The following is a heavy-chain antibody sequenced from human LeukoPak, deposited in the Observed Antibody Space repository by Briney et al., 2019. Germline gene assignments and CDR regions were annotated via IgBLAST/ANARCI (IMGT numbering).Heavy chain of an antibody. CDR3: ARRGEYSSSWASLDY. J-gene: IGHJ4*02. Sequence: GGALQTSSKGSGFHFTCYWIGWVRPMPGKGLAWRGILYPGDSDARYSPSFQGQVTISADKSISPAYLQWSSLKASDTAMYYCARRGEYSSSWASLDYGGQGTLGTVS. CDR2: LYPGDSDA. D-gene: IGHD6-13*01. CDR1: GFHFTCYW. V-gene: IGHV5-51*01.